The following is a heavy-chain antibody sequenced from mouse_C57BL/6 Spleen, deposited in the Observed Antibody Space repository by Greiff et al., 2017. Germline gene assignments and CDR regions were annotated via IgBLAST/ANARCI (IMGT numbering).Heavy chain of an antibody. J-gene: IGHJ2*01. V-gene: IGHV1-59*01. CDR3: AREYYDDYFDY. CDR2: IDPSDSYT. D-gene: IGHD2-4*01. CDR1: GYTFTSYW. Sequence: QVQLQQPGAELVRPGTSVQLSCKASGYTFTSYWMHWVKQRPGQGLEWIGVIDPSDSYTNYNQKFKGKATLTVDTSSSTAYMQLSSLTSEDSAVYYCAREYYDDYFDYWGQGTTLTVSS.